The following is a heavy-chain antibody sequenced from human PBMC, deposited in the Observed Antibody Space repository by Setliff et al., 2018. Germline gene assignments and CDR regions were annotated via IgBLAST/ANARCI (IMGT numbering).Heavy chain of an antibody. V-gene: IGHV3-23*01. D-gene: IGHD6-6*01. J-gene: IGHJ4*02. CDR3: AKRGHYSSSDGLSFDF. Sequence: GSLRLSCAASGFTFSSYAMSWVRQAPGKGLEWVSSVYNGNDETKYADSVKGRFTISRDRSKNTVYLQMNRLRAEDTAVYYCAKRGHYSSSDGLSFDFWGQGTQVTVSS. CDR2: VYNGNDET. CDR1: GFTFSSYA.